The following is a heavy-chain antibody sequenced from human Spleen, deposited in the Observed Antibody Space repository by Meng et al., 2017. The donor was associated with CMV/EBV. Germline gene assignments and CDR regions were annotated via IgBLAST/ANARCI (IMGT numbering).Heavy chain of an antibody. D-gene: IGHD3-22*01. J-gene: IGHJ4*02. CDR1: LTTTGGG. V-gene: IGHV2-5*01. CDR2: IYWNDDK. CDR3: AQRRHYDDSVGYGDYFDN. Sequence: LTTTGGGSGCIRQPQGKRLEWLQLIYWNDDKSYRRFRKSKLSITKDTSKNQVVYTMTNMDPVDTATYYCAQRRHYDDSVGYGDYFDNWGPGTLVTVSS.